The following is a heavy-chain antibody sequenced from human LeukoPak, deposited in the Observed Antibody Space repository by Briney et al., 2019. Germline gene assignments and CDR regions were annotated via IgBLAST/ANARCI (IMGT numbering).Heavy chain of an antibody. J-gene: IGHJ4*02. D-gene: IGHD3-22*01. CDR2: INPNSGGT. CDR1: GDTFAGYY. V-gene: IGHV1-2*02. CDR3: ARVGFQRRWGDYYDSSGYLGFDY. Sequence: ASVKVSCKASGDTFAGYYMHWVRQAPGQGLEWMGWINPNSGGTNYAQKFQGRVTMTRYTSISTAYMELSRLRSDDTAVYYCARVGFQRRWGDYYDSSGYLGFDYWGQGTLVTVSS.